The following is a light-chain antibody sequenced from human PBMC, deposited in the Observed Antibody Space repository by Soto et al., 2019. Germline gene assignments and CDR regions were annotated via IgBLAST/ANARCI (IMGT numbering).Light chain of an antibody. CDR3: QKYNSAPLT. Sequence: DIVLTQSPGTLYLSPGEGATLSCRASQGTNNYLAWYQQKPGQAPRLLIYGASSRATGIPDRFSGSGSGTDFTLTISSLQPEDVATYYCQKYNSAPLTFGGGTKVDIK. CDR2: GAS. V-gene: IGKV3-20*01. J-gene: IGKJ4*01. CDR1: QGTNNY.